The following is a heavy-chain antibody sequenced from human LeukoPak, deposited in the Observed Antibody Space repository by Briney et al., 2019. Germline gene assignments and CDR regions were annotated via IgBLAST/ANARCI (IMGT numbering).Heavy chain of an antibody. V-gene: IGHV3-33*01. J-gene: IGHJ4*02. CDR1: GFTFSSYG. CDR2: IWYDGSNK. CDR3: ARDPSRDYGDYAP. D-gene: IGHD4-17*01. Sequence: TGGSLRLSCAASGFTFSSYGMHWVRQAPGKGLEWVAVIWYDGSNKYYADSVKGRFTISRDNSKNTLYLQMNSLRAEDTAVYYCARDPSRDYGDYAPWGQGTLVTVSS.